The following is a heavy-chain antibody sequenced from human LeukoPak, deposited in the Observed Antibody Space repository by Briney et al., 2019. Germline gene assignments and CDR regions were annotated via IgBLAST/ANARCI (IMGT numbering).Heavy chain of an antibody. CDR1: GFTFRSFS. J-gene: IGHJ4*02. CDR2: ISGSGDYT. Sequence: TGGSLRLSCAASGFTFRSFSMTWVRQAPGKGLVWVSLISGSGDYTKYADSVKGRFTISRDNSKNTLYLVLNSLRGDDTAVYYCAKGPLSDSNYFFDSWGQGTLVTVSS. CDR3: AKGPLSDSNYFFDS. D-gene: IGHD1-26*01. V-gene: IGHV3-23*01.